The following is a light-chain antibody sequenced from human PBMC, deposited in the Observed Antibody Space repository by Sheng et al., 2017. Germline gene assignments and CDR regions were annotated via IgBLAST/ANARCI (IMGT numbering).Light chain of an antibody. V-gene: IGLV2-8*01. J-gene: IGLJ2*01. CDR2: EVS. CDR3: QAWGSSTEVV. CDR1: SSDVGGYNY. Sequence: QSALTQPPSASGSPGQSVTISCTGTSSDVGGYNYVSWYQQHPGKAPKLMIYEVSKRPSGVPDRFSGSTSGDTATLTVSGTQAMDEADYYCQAWGSSTEVVFGGGTKLTVL.